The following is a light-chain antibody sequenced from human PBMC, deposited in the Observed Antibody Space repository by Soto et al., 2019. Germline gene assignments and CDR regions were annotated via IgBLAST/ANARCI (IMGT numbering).Light chain of an antibody. J-gene: IGKJ1*01. CDR2: DAP. V-gene: IGKV1-5*01. Sequence: DIQMTQSPYTLSASVGDRFTITCRASQGISTWLAWYQQKPGTAPKLLIYDAPSLESGVPSRFSGSGSGTEFTLTISSLQPDDYATYYCQQYNSYSGTFGQGTKVDIK. CDR1: QGISTW. CDR3: QQYNSYSGT.